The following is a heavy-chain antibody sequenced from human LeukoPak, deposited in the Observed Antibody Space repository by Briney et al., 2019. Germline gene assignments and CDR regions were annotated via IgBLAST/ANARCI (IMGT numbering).Heavy chain of an antibody. D-gene: IGHD6-25*01. Sequence: GGSLRLSCAASGFTVSNNYMNWVRQAPGKGLEWVSLIYSGGTTYYADSVKGRFTISRDHSKNTLYLQMNSLRAEDTAVYYWARDPSAVAANTYGWGQGTLVTVSS. CDR3: ARDPSAVAANTYG. J-gene: IGHJ4*02. CDR1: GFTVSNNY. V-gene: IGHV3-66*01. CDR2: IYSGGTT.